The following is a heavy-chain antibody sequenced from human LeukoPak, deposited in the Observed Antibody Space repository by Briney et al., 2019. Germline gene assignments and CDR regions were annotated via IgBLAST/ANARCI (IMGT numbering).Heavy chain of an antibody. D-gene: IGHD5-18*01. J-gene: IGHJ4*02. V-gene: IGHV4-59*12. CDR2: IYYSGST. Sequence: SETLSLTCTVSGGSISSYYWSWIRQPPGKGLAWIEYIYYSGSTNYNSSLKSRVTISVDTPKNQFSLKLSSVPAARPAVCDCVREMFSYGYDYWGQGTLVTVSS. CDR1: GGSISSYY. CDR3: VREMFSYGYDY.